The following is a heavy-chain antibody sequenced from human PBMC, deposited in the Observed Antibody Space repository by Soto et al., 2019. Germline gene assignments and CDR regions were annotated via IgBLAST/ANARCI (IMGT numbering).Heavy chain of an antibody. CDR3: ARVWTGCYYVYYYYYYGMDV. V-gene: IGHV1-18*01. CDR2: ISAYNGNT. J-gene: IGHJ6*02. Sequence: ASVKVSCKASGYTFTSYGISWVRQAPGQGLEWMGWISAYNGNTNYAQKLQGRVTMTTDTSTSTAYMELRSLRSDDTAVYYCARVWTGCYYVYYYYYYGMDVWGQGTTVTVSS. CDR1: GYTFTSYG. D-gene: IGHD3-16*01.